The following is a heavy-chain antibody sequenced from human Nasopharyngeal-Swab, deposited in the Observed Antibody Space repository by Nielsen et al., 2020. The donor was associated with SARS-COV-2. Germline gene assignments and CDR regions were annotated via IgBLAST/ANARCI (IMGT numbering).Heavy chain of an antibody. CDR2: INTNTGNP. D-gene: IGHD6-19*01. J-gene: IGHJ6*02. V-gene: IGHV7-4-1*02. CDR3: ARGGVAGTGYGMDV. Sequence: WARQAPGQGLEWMGWINTNTGNPTYAQGLTGRFVFSLDTSVSTAYLQISSLKAEDTAVYYCARGGVAGTGYGMDVWGQGTTVTVSS.